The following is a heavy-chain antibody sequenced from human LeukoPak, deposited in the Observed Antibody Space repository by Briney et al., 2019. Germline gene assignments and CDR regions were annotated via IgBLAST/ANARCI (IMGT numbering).Heavy chain of an antibody. CDR1: GYTFTSYY. CDR2: INPSGGST. V-gene: IGHV1-46*01. D-gene: IGHD3-3*01. J-gene: IGHJ4*02. CDR3: ARDLGESYDFWSGYGDY. Sequence: ASVKVSCKASGYTFTSYYMHWVRQAPGQGLEWMGIINPSGGSTSYAQKFQGRVTMTRDMSTSTAYMELSSLRSEDTAVYYCARDLGESYDFWSGYGDYWGQGTLVTVSS.